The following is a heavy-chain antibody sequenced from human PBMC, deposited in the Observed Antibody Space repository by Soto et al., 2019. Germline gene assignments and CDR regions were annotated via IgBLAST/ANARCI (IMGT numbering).Heavy chain of an antibody. Sequence: GGSLRLSCAASGFTFSSYDMHWVRQATGKGLEWVSAIGTAGDTYYPGSVKGRFTISRENAKNSLYLQMNSLRAGDTAVYYCARGDFWSGYQSGYYYGMDVWGQGTTVTVSS. D-gene: IGHD3-3*01. CDR2: IGTAGDT. J-gene: IGHJ6*02. CDR3: ARGDFWSGYQSGYYYGMDV. V-gene: IGHV3-13*01. CDR1: GFTFSSYD.